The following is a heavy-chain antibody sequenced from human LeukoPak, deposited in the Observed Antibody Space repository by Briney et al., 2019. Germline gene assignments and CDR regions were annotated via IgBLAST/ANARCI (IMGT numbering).Heavy chain of an antibody. Sequence: GGSLRLSCAASGFTVSSNYMSWVRQAPGKGLECVSVIGSDGRTYYADSVKGRFTISRDNSKNTLYLQMNSLRAADTAVYYCARDKGTSYLSSFDYWGQGTLVTVSS. CDR2: IGSDGRT. D-gene: IGHD6-6*01. J-gene: IGHJ4*02. V-gene: IGHV3-53*05. CDR1: GFTVSSNY. CDR3: ARDKGTSYLSSFDY.